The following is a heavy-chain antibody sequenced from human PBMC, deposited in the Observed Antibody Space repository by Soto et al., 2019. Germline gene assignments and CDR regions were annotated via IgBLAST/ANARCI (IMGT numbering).Heavy chain of an antibody. CDR2: IIPIFGTA. CDR1: GDTFSSYA. J-gene: IGHJ4*02. D-gene: IGHD6-19*01. CDR3: ARGSGIAVADLYYFDY. Sequence: SVKVSCKASGDTFSSYAISWVRQAPGQGLEWMGGIIPIFGTANYAQKFQGRVTITADASTSTAYLELRSLRSEDTAVYYCARGSGIAVADLYYFDYWGQGTLVTLSS. V-gene: IGHV1-69*13.